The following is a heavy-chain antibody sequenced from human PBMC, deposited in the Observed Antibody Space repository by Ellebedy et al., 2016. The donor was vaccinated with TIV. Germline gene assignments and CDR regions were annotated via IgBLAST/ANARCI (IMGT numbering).Heavy chain of an antibody. CDR2: ISSSSTI. J-gene: IGHJ4*02. D-gene: IGHD1-26*01. CDR1: GFTFSSYS. CDR3: ARDEAEVGATFFGY. Sequence: PGGSLRLSCAASGFTFSSYSMTWVRQAPGKGLEWVSYISSSSTIYYADSVKGRFTISRDNAKNSLYLQMNSMRDEDTAVYYCARDEAEVGATFFGYWGQGTLVTVSS. V-gene: IGHV3-48*02.